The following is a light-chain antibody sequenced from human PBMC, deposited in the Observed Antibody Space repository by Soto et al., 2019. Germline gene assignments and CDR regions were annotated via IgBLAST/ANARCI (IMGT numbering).Light chain of an antibody. CDR1: RGISSY. CDR2: AAS. J-gene: IGKJ5*01. V-gene: IGKV1-9*01. Sequence: GDRVTITCRASRGISSYLGWYQQKPGRAPKLLVYAASTLRRGVPSRFSGSGSGTDFTLTISSLQPEDFATYYCQQLNDYPITFGQGTRLEIK. CDR3: QQLNDYPIT.